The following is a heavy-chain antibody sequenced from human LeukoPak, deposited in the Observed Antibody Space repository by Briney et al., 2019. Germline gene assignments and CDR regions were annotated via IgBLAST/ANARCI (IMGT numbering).Heavy chain of an antibody. J-gene: IGHJ4*02. Sequence: PGGSLRLSCAASGFTFSNYWMHWVRQAPGKGLVWVSRINSDGSSISYADSVKGRFTISRDNAKNTLYLQMNSLRAEDTAVYYCATDPSGRVCDSWGQGTLFTVSS. D-gene: IGHD3-10*01. V-gene: IGHV3-74*01. CDR1: GFTFSNYW. CDR3: ATDPSGRVCDS. CDR2: INSDGSSI.